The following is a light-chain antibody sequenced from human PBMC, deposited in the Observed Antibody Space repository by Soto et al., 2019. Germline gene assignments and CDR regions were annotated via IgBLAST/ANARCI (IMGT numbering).Light chain of an antibody. V-gene: IGKV1-12*01. CDR3: QQTKTPGT. CDR2: SAS. Sequence: DIQMTQSPSSLPAAVGDRVTITCRASQDISPWLAWYQHKPGNAPKLLIYSASNLQRGVPSRFSGGGSGTEFTLTINNLQPDDFATYYCQQTKTPGTFGQGTKVDI. CDR1: QDISPW. J-gene: IGKJ1*01.